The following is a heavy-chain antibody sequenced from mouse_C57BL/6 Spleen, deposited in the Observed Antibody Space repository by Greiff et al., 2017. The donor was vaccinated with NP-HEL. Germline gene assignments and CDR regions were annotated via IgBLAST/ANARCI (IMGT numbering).Heavy chain of an antibody. Sequence: EVKLVESGGGLVQSGRSLRLSCATSGFTFSDFYMEWVRHAPGKGLEWIAASRNKANDYTTEYSASVKGRFIVSRDTSQSILYLQMNALRAEDTAMYYCARENRDYYAMDYWGQGTSVTVSS. CDR3: ARENRDYYAMDY. V-gene: IGHV7-1*01. CDR1: GFTFSDFY. J-gene: IGHJ4*01. CDR2: SRNKANDYTT.